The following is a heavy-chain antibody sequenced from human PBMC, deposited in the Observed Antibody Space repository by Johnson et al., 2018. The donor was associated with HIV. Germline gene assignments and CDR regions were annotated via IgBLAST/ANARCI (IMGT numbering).Heavy chain of an antibody. CDR3: ARDGYNYVAFDI. V-gene: IGHV3-66*01. J-gene: IGHJ3*02. CDR1: GFTFSNAW. Sequence: EVQLVESGGGVVQPGRSLRLSCAASGFTFSNAWMSWVRQAPGKGLEWVSLIYSGGSTYYADHVKGRFSITRDNSKNTLYLQMNSLRAEDTAVYYCARDGYNYVAFDIWGQGTMVTVSS. CDR2: IYSGGST. D-gene: IGHD5-24*01.